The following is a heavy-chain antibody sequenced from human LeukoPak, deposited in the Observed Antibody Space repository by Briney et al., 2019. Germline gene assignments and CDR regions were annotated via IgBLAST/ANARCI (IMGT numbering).Heavy chain of an antibody. V-gene: IGHV4-34*01. Sequence: SETLSLTCAVYGGSFSGHYWSWIRQPPGKGLEWIGEINHSGISNYNPSLKSRVTISVDTSKNEFSLKVSSVTAADTAVYYCARRDYSNYANYYYYYMDVWGKGTTVTVSS. D-gene: IGHD4-11*01. CDR1: GGSFSGHY. CDR3: ARRDYSNYANYYYYYMDV. CDR2: INHSGIS. J-gene: IGHJ6*03.